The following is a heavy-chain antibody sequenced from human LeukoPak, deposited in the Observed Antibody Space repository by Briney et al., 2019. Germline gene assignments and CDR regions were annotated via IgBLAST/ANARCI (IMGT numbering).Heavy chain of an antibody. D-gene: IGHD6-19*01. CDR3: ARDGVAVAGSFDY. CDR1: GYTFTSYG. J-gene: IGHJ4*02. Sequence: ASVKVSCKASGYTFTSYGISWVRQAPGQGLEWMGWISAYNGNTNYAQKFQGRVTMTRDTSTSTVYMELSSLRSEDTAVYYCARDGVAVAGSFDYWGQGTLVTVSS. CDR2: ISAYNGNT. V-gene: IGHV1-18*01.